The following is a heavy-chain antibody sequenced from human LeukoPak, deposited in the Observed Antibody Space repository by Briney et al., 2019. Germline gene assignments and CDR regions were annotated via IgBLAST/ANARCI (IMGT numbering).Heavy chain of an antibody. Sequence: GGSLRLSCAASGFTFSSYAMSWVRQAPGEGLEWVSAISGSGGSTYYADSVKGRFTISRDNSKNTLYLQMNSLRAEDTAVYYCAKHAARSSSSGYYFDYWGQGTLVTVSS. J-gene: IGHJ4*02. CDR1: GFTFSSYA. CDR3: AKHAARSSSSGYYFDY. V-gene: IGHV3-23*01. D-gene: IGHD6-6*01. CDR2: ISGSGGST.